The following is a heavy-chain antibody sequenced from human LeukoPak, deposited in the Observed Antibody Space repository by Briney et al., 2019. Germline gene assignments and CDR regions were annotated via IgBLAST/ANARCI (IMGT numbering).Heavy chain of an antibody. CDR3: ARECGSYSPFGYGMDV. Sequence: ASVKVSCKASGYTFTTYDINWVRQAPGQGLEWMGWMNPNSGNTGYAQKFQGRVTMTRNTSINTAYMELSSLRSEDTAVYYCARECGSYSPFGYGMDVWGQGATGTVS. CDR1: GYTFTTYD. CDR2: MNPNSGNT. V-gene: IGHV1-8*01. D-gene: IGHD1-26*01. J-gene: IGHJ6*02.